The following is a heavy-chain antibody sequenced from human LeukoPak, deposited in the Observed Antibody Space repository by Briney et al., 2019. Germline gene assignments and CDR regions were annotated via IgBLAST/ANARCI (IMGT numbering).Heavy chain of an antibody. Sequence: GGSLRLSCAASGFTFRSYTMNWVRQAPGKGLEWVSSISTSSTYIYSTASVKGRFTVSRDNAKNSLYLQMNSLRAEDTAVYYCARVGTAMVTIVAPYYMDVWGKGTTVTVSS. CDR3: ARVGTAMVTIVAPYYMDV. V-gene: IGHV3-21*01. D-gene: IGHD5-18*01. J-gene: IGHJ6*03. CDR1: GFTFRSYT. CDR2: ISTSSTYI.